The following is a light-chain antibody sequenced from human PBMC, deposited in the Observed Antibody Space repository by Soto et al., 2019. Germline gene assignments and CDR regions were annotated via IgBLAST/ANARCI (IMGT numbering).Light chain of an antibody. Sequence: LVMTQSPATPSVSPGDRATLSCRASQSVSNKLAWYQQKPGQAPRLLIYRTSTRATGVPARFSGSGSGTEFTLTISSLQSEDFAVYYCQQYNDWPPITFGEGTRLEIK. V-gene: IGKV3-15*01. CDR1: QSVSNK. CDR2: RTS. CDR3: QQYNDWPPIT. J-gene: IGKJ5*01.